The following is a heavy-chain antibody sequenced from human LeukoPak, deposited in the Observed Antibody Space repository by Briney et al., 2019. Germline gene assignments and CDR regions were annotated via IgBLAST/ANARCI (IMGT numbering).Heavy chain of an antibody. Sequence: SETLSLTCTVSGGSISSSGYYWGWIRQPPGKGLEWIGSITSGGSTHYIPSLKSRVTISVDTPKNQFSLKLSSVTAADTAVYYCARRSYDGSGYYYVDYWGQGTLVTVSS. CDR3: ARRSYDGSGYYYVDY. D-gene: IGHD3-22*01. V-gene: IGHV4-39*01. J-gene: IGHJ4*02. CDR2: ITSGGST. CDR1: GGSISSSGYY.